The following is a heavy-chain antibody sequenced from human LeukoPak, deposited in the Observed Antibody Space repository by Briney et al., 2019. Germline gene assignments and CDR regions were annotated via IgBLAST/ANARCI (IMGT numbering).Heavy chain of an antibody. CDR1: GGSISSYY. J-gene: IGHJ4*02. CDR3: ARSGCSSTSCYRWYYFDY. V-gene: IGHV4-4*07. CDR2: IFTSGST. Sequence: SETLSLTCTVSGGSISSYYWSWIRQSAGKGLEWIGRIFTSGSTNYNPSLKSRVTMSVDTSKNQFSLKLSSVTAADTAVYYCARSGCSSTSCYRWYYFDYWGQGTLVTVSS. D-gene: IGHD2-2*01.